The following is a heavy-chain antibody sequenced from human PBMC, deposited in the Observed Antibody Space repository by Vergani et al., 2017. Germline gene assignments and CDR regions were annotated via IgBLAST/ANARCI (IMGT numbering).Heavy chain of an antibody. CDR2: VYCNDDE. CDR1: GFSLTTGGEG. D-gene: IGHD3-9*01. CDR3: VHRLGYFDWDGAFDV. V-gene: IGHV2-5*01. Sequence: QITLRESGPTLVKPTQTLTLTCTFSGFSLTTGGEGVGWIRQPPGRALEWLAFVYCNDDERYSPSLKSRVTITKDTSKNEVILTMATMDPVDTATYYCVHRLGYFDWDGAFDVWGPGTMVTVSS. J-gene: IGHJ3*01.